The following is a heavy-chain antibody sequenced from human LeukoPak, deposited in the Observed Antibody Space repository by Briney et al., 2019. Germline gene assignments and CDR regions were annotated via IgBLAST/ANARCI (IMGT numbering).Heavy chain of an antibody. CDR3: ARRGSWFDP. Sequence: PSETLSLTCTVSGGSISSYFWSWIRQPPGKGLEWIGYIYTSGSTKYNPSLKSRVTISLDTSKNQFSLKLSSVTAADTAVYYCARRGSWFDPWGQGTLVTVSS. CDR1: GGSISSYF. J-gene: IGHJ5*02. CDR2: IYTSGST. D-gene: IGHD2-15*01. V-gene: IGHV4-4*08.